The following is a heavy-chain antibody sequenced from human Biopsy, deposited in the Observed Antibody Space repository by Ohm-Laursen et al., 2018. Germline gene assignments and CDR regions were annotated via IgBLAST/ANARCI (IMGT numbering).Heavy chain of an antibody. CDR2: IYAGATT. CDR3: ARDPHYFDTRVNFYIGDVLDI. J-gene: IGHJ3*02. V-gene: IGHV3-66*01. CDR1: KFTVRTNS. D-gene: IGHD3-9*01. Sequence: SLRLSCAASKFTVRTNSMSWVRLAPGKGLEWVSVIYAGATTYYPDSVKVRFTISRDNSRNTVYLQMDSLRAEDTAVYYCARDPHYFDTRVNFYIGDVLDIWGQGTMVTVSS.